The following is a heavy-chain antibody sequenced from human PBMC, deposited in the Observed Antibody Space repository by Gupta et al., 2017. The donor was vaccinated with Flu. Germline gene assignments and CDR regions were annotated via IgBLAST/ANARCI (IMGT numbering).Heavy chain of an antibody. J-gene: IGHJ4*02. CDR2: ISWNSGNI. Sequence: EVQLVESGGGLVQPGRSLRLSCADYGFTFDVYAMLWVRQAPGKGLEWVSGISWNSGNIGYAYSVKGRFTISRDNAKNSLYLQMNSLRDEDTALYYCATDLEYSSRSGGKIDYWGQGTLVTVSS. D-gene: IGHD6-13*01. V-gene: IGHV3-9*01. CDR1: GFTFDVYA. CDR3: ATDLEYSSRSGGKIDY.